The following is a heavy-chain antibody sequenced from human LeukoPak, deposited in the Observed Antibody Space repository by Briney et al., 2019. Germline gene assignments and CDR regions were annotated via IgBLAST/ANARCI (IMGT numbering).Heavy chain of an antibody. D-gene: IGHD4-17*01. CDR2: IYYSENT. CDR3: ARVLRGDYGRYFFDH. J-gene: IGHJ4*02. V-gene: IGHV4-59*11. Sequence: PSETLSLICTVTGGSISGHYWSWIRQTPGKGLEWIGYIYYSENTNYNPSLKSRVSISGDTSKNQISLKLGSVTAADTAMYYCARVLRGDYGRYFFDHWGQGTLVTVSS. CDR1: GGSISGHY.